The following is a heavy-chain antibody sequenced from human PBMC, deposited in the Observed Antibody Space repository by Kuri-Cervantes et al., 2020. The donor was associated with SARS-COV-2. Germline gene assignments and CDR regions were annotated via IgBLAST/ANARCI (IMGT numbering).Heavy chain of an antibody. D-gene: IGHD3-22*01. CDR3: AREGHYDSSGYYYLDY. CDR2: IHNSGST. J-gene: IGHJ4*02. Sequence: SETLSLTCTVSGGSISSYYWSWIRQPPGKGLEWIGYIHNSGSTNYNPSLKNRVTISVDPTKKQISLKLSSVTAADTAVYYCAREGHYDSSGYYYLDYWGPGTLVTVSS. CDR1: GGSISSYY. V-gene: IGHV4-59*01.